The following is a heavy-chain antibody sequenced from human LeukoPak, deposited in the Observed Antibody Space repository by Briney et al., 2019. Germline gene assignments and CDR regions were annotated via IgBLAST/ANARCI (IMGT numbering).Heavy chain of an antibody. CDR2: IYSDGST. CDR3: ARERGRGRDSPWFDY. D-gene: IGHD1-26*01. CDR1: GFIVSGDF. V-gene: IGHV3-53*01. J-gene: IGHJ4*02. Sequence: RLSCAXSGFIVSGDFMSWVRQAPGKGLEWVSVIYSDGSTYYADSVKGRFTISRDNSKNTLDLQMTGLRAEDTAVYYCARERGRGRDSPWFDYWGQGTLVTVSS.